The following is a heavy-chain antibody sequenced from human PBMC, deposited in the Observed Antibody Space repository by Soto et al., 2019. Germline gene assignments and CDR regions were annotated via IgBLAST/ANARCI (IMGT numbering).Heavy chain of an antibody. CDR2: IIPIFGTA. V-gene: IGHV1-69*13. CDR1: GGTFSTYA. J-gene: IGHJ5*02. CDR3: AGSAIVDTAMVLWFDP. Sequence: SVKVSCKASGGTFSTYAISWVRQAPGQGLEWMGGIIPIFGTANYAQKFQGRVTITADESTSTAYMELSSLRSEDTAVYYCAGSAIVDTAMVLWFDPWGQGTQVTVSS. D-gene: IGHD5-18*01.